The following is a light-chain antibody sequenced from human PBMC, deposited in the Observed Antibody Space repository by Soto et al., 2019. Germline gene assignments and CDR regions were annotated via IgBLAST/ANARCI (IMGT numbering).Light chain of an antibody. J-gene: IGKJ1*01. Sequence: VMRQSPPTLSRSLRIGATPSFRASQGIGDTLAWYQHKPGQTPRLLIYDTSTRATGVPARFSGSGSGTEFTLTISSLQSEDIAVYYCHQYYTWPRTFGQGTKVDIK. V-gene: IGKV3-15*01. CDR1: QGIGDT. CDR3: HQYYTWPRT. CDR2: DTS.